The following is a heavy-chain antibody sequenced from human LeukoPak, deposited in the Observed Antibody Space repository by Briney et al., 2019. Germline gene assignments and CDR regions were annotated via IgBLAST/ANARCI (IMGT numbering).Heavy chain of an antibody. CDR3: ARTTIFGVVIIRLDAFDI. D-gene: IGHD3-3*01. CDR1: GFTFSDYY. CDR2: ISSSGSTI. J-gene: IGHJ3*02. V-gene: IGHV3-11*04. Sequence: GGSLRLSCAASGFTFSDYYMSWIRQAPGKGLEWVSYISSSGSTIYYADSVKGRFTISRDNAKNSLYLQMNSLRAEDTAVYYCARTTIFGVVIIRLDAFDIWGQGTMVTVSS.